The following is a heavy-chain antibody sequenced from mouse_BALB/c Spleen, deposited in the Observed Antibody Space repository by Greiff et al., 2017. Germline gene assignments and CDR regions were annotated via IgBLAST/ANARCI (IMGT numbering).Heavy chain of an antibody. CDR3: ASSSPSWFDY. CDR2: IYPGNSDT. J-gene: IGHJ3*01. D-gene: IGHD1-1*01. Sequence: VQLQQSGTVLVRPGASVKMSCKASGYTFTSYWMHWVNQRPGQGLEWIGVIYPGNSDTSYNQKFKGKAKLTAATSTSTAYMGLSSLTTEEAAVYYCASSSPSWFDYWGQGTLVTVSA. CDR1: GYTFTSYW. V-gene: IGHV1-5*01.